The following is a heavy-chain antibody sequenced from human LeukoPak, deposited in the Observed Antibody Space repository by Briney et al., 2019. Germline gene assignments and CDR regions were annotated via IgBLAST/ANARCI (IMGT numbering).Heavy chain of an antibody. CDR1: GGSFSGYY. CDR3: ARGYWNDRGLAFDI. J-gene: IGHJ3*02. CDR2: INHSGST. Sequence: SETLSLTCAVYGGSFSGYYWSWIRQPPGKGLEWIGEINHSGSTNYNPSLKSRVTISVDTSKNQFSLKLSSVTAADTAVYYCARGYWNDRGLAFDIWGQGTMVTVSS. D-gene: IGHD1-1*01. V-gene: IGHV4-34*01.